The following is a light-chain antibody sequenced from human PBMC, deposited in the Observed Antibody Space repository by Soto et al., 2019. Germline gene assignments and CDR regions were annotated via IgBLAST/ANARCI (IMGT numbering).Light chain of an antibody. CDR3: QQYETFSGT. Sequence: EIVMTQSPATLSVSPGERATLSCRASQSVRTYVAWYQQKAGQAPRLLIYDASNRATGIPARFSGSGSGTDFTLTIASLQPDDFATYYCQQYETFSGTFGPGTKVDIK. CDR1: QSVRTY. CDR2: DAS. V-gene: IGKV3-11*01. J-gene: IGKJ1*01.